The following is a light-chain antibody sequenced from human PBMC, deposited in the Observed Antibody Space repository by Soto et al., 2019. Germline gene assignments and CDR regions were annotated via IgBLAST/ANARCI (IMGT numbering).Light chain of an antibody. V-gene: IGKV1-12*02. J-gene: IGKJ5*01. CDR1: QTVSSW. Sequence: DIQLTQSPSSVSASVGDSVTITCRASQTVSSWLAWYQQRPGKAPKLLIYAASSLQGGVPSRFSGSGSGTYFTLSISSLQPEDFATYYCQQASSFPSFDQGTRLEIK. CDR2: AAS. CDR3: QQASSFPS.